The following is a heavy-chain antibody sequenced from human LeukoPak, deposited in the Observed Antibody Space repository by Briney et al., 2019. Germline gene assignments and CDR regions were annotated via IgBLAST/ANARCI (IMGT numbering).Heavy chain of an antibody. CDR3: ARDEYYFGSGSYFYFDY. D-gene: IGHD3-10*01. CDR1: GYTFTSYG. Sequence: GASVEVSCKASGYTFTSYGISWVRQAPGQGLEWMGRIIAYNGNTNYAQKLQGRVTMTTDTSTSTAYMELRSLRSDDTAVYYCARDEYYFGSGSYFYFDYWGQGTLVTVSS. V-gene: IGHV1-18*01. J-gene: IGHJ4*02. CDR2: IIAYNGNT.